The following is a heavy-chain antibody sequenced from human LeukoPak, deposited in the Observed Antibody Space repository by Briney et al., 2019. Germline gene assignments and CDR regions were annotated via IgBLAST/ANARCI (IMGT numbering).Heavy chain of an antibody. CDR1: GFTVSSNY. J-gene: IGHJ4*02. Sequence: GGSLRLSCAASGFTVSSNYMRWVRQAPGKGLEWVSVIYSGGTTYYADSVKGRFTISRDNSKSTLYLQMNSLRAEDTAVYYCAREYGDYVYYWGQGTLVTVSS. CDR2: IYSGGTT. CDR3: AREYGDYVYY. D-gene: IGHD4-17*01. V-gene: IGHV3-66*01.